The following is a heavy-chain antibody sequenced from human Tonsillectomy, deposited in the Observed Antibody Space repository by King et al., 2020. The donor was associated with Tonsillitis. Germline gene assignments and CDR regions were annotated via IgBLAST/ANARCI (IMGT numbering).Heavy chain of an antibody. CDR1: GFTFSSYA. CDR3: AKDWVPVAGTTGDY. J-gene: IGHJ4*02. Sequence: VQLVESGGGLVQPGGSLRLSCAASGFTFSSYAMSWVRQAPGKGLEWVSAITGSGGSTYSADSVKGRFTISRDNSKNTLYLQMNSLRAEDTAVDYCAKDWVPVAGTTGDYWGQGTLVTVSS. CDR2: ITGSGGST. D-gene: IGHD6-19*01. V-gene: IGHV3-23*04.